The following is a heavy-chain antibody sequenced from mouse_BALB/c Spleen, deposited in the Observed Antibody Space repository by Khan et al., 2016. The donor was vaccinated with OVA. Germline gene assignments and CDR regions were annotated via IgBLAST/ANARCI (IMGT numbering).Heavy chain of an antibody. J-gene: IGHJ4*01. V-gene: IGHV2-3*01. CDR2: IWSDGSI. Sequence: QVQLQQSGPGLVAPSQSLSITCTVSGFSLTNYGVNWVRQPPGKGLEWLGVIWSDGSINYHSALISRLSISKDNSKSQVFLKLNSLQTDDTATYYCVKFDSIFYVMDYWGQGTSVTVSS. CDR3: VKFDSIFYVMDY. CDR1: GFSLTNYG. D-gene: IGHD2-10*02.